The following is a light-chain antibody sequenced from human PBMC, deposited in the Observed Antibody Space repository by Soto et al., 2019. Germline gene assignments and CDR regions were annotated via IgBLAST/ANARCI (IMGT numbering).Light chain of an antibody. CDR2: RAS. J-gene: IGLJ2*01. CDR1: SSNIGSNY. V-gene: IGLV1-47*01. CDR3: AAWDDTLKGLV. Sequence: QSVLTQPPSASGTPGQTVTISCSGSSSNIGSNYVYWYQQLPGTAPRLLMYRASQRPSRVPVRFSGSKSGTSASLAISGLRSEDEADYYCAAWDDTLKGLVFGGGTKLTVL.